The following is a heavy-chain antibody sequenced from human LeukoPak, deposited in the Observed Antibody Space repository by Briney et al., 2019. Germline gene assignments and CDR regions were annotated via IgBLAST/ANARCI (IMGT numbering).Heavy chain of an antibody. CDR3: ARDPFQEYYYGSGPFFY. Sequence: PGGSLRLSCAASGSTFSSYAMHWVRQAPGKGLEWVAVISYDGSNKYYADSVKGRFTISRDNSKNTLYLQMNSLRAEDTAVYYCARDPFQEYYYGSGPFFYWGQGTLVTVSS. V-gene: IGHV3-30-3*01. CDR2: ISYDGSNK. D-gene: IGHD3-10*01. J-gene: IGHJ4*02. CDR1: GSTFSSYA.